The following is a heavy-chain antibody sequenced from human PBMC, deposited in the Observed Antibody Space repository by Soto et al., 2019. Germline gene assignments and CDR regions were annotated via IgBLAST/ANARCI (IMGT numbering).Heavy chain of an antibody. CDR3: AKDSGGGSYNY. CDR1: GFTSSSYA. J-gene: IGHJ4*02. Sequence: GGSLRLSCAASGFTSSSYAISWVRQAPGKGLEWVSAISGSGGSTYYADSVKGRFTISRDNSKNTLYLQMNSLRAEDTAVYYCAKDSGGGSYNYWGQGTLVTVSS. CDR2: ISGSGGST. V-gene: IGHV3-23*01. D-gene: IGHD1-26*01.